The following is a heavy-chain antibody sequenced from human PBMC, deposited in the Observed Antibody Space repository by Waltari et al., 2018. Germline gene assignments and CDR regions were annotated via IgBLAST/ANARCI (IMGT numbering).Heavy chain of an antibody. CDR1: GYTFTSYD. D-gene: IGHD3-16*01. J-gene: IGHJ5*02. CDR3: ARDIMAP. Sequence: QVQLIQSGTEVRKPGASVKVSCKTSGYTFTSYDINWVRQAAGQGLEWLGWMSPVTGDTGYAKKFQGRINMTRNTSINTAYLELSSLTSEDTAIYYCARDIMAPWGQGTRVSVSS. V-gene: IGHV1-8*01. CDR2: MSPVTGDT.